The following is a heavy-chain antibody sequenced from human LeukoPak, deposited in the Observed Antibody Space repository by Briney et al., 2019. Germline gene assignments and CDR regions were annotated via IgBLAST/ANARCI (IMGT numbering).Heavy chain of an antibody. D-gene: IGHD4-23*01. CDR3: ASFGGYGMDV. CDR2: IYYSGST. CDR1: GGSISSYY. V-gene: IGHV4-59*01. Sequence: SSETLSLTCTVSGGSISSYYWSWIRQPPGKGLEWIGYIYYSGSTNYNPSLKSQVTISVDTSKNQFSLKLSSVTAADTAVYYCASFGGYGMDVWGQGTTVTVSS. J-gene: IGHJ6*02.